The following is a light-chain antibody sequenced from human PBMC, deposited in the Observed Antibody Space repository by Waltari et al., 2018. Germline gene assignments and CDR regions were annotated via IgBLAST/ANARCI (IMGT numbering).Light chain of an antibody. J-gene: IGKJ4*01. V-gene: IGKV3-11*01. Sequence: EIVLTQSPATLSLSPGERATLSCRASQNVRKYLAWYQQKPGQAPRLLIYDATNSATGIPARFSGSGSGTDFTLTISSLEPEDFAVYYCQQRSTWLTFGGGTKVEIK. CDR3: QQRSTWLT. CDR1: QNVRKY. CDR2: DAT.